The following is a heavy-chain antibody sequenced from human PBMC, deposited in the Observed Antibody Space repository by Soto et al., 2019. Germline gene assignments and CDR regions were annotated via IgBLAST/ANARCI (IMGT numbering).Heavy chain of an antibody. CDR1: GGSISSYY. Sequence: SSETLSLTCTVSGGSISSYYWSWIRQLPGKGLEWIGYFYYSGSTNYNPSLKSRVTISVDTSKSQFSLKLSSVTAADTAVYYCARGALTTYFDYWGQGTLVTVSS. J-gene: IGHJ4*02. CDR3: ARGALTTYFDY. CDR2: FYYSGST. V-gene: IGHV4-59*01.